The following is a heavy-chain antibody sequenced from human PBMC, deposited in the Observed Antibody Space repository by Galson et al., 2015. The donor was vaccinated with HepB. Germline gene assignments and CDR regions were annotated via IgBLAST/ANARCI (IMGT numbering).Heavy chain of an antibody. V-gene: IGHV1-69*06. CDR1: GGTFSSYA. Sequence: SVKVSCKASGGTFSSYAISWVRQAPGQGLEWMGGIIPIFGTANYAQKFQGRVTITADKSTSTAYMEVSSLRSEDTAVYYCARDLGLANSQYYDILTGDTNYYYYNGMDVWGQGTTVTVSS. J-gene: IGHJ6*02. D-gene: IGHD3-9*01. CDR3: ARDLGLANSQYYDILTGDTNYYYYNGMDV. CDR2: IIPIFGTA.